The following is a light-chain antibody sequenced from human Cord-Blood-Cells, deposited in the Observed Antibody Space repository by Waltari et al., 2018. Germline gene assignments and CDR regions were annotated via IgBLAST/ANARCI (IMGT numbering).Light chain of an antibody. J-gene: IGLJ3*02. CDR1: SSDVGGYSY. Sequence: QSALTQPRSVSGAPGQSATTSCTGTSSDVGGYSYVPWYQQHPGKASNLMIYDVSKRPLGVPDRLSGYKTGNTASLTMSGRQAGDEADYYCCSYAGGYTWVFGGGTRLTVL. CDR3: CSYAGGYTWV. CDR2: DVS. V-gene: IGLV2-11*01.